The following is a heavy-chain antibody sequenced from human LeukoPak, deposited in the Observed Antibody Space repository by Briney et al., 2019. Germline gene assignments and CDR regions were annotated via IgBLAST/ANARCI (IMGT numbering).Heavy chain of an antibody. J-gene: IGHJ4*02. V-gene: IGHV3-23*01. CDR1: GFTFSSYA. CDR2: ISGSGGST. CDR3: AKDMEKDHYYGSGSYGPGDY. Sequence: GGSLRLSCAASGFTFSSYAMSWVRQAPGKGLEWVSAISGSGGSTYYADSVKGRFTISRDNSKNTLYLQMNSLRAEDTAVYYCAKDMEKDHYYGSGSYGPGDYWGQGTLVTVSS. D-gene: IGHD3-10*01.